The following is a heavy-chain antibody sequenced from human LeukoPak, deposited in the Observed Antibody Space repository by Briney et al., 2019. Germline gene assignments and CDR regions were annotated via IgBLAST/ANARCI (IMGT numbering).Heavy chain of an antibody. CDR1: GFTFSSYG. Sequence: PGRSLRLSCGASGFTFSSYGMHWVRQAPGKGLEWVAVISYDGSNEYYADSVKGRFTTSRDNSKNTLYLQMNSLRPECTAVYYCAKDRWIRRITMAGQDYWGQGTQVTVSS. J-gene: IGHJ4*02. D-gene: IGHD6-19*01. V-gene: IGHV3-30*18. CDR3: AKDRWIRRITMAGQDY. CDR2: ISYDGSNE.